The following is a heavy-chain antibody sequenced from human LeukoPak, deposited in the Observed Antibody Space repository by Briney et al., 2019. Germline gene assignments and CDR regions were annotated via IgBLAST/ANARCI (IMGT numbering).Heavy chain of an antibody. J-gene: IGHJ4*02. CDR2: IYHSGST. CDR3: ARGTQGAAAGDVDY. D-gene: IGHD6-13*01. CDR1: GGSISSSNW. V-gene: IGHV4-4*02. Sequence: SETLSLTCAVSGGSISSSNWWSWVRQPPGKGLEWIGEIYHSGSTNYNPSLKSRVTISVDKSKNQFSLKLSSVTAADTAVYYCARGTQGAAAGDVDYWGQGTLVTVSS.